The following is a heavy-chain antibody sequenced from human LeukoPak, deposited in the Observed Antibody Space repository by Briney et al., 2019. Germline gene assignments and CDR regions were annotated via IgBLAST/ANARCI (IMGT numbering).Heavy chain of an antibody. V-gene: IGHV4-61*01. CDR1: GGSVSGGNYY. CDR3: TRTGSTGGY. Sequence: TSETLSLTCTVSGGSVSGGNYYCSWIRQSPGKGLEWIGYIHYSGSTVYNPSPKSRVTMSIDTSKNQFSLNLSSATAADTAVYYCTRTGSTGGYWGQGTLVTVSS. D-gene: IGHD1-7*01. J-gene: IGHJ4*02. CDR2: IHYSGST.